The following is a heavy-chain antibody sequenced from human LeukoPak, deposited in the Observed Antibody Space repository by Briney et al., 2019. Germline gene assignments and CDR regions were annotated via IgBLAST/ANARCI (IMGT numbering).Heavy chain of an antibody. V-gene: IGHV7-4-1*02. J-gene: IGHJ3*02. Sequence: ASVMVSCKASGYTFTSYAMNWVRQAPGQGLEWMGWINTNTGNPTYAQGFTGRFVFSLDTSVSTAYLQISSLKAEDTAVYYCARVRVAYDLDAFDIWGQGTMVTVSS. D-gene: IGHD3-22*01. CDR1: GYTFTSYA. CDR3: ARVRVAYDLDAFDI. CDR2: INTNTGNP.